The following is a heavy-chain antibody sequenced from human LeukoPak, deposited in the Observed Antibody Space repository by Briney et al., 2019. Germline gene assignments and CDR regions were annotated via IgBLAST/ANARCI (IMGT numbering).Heavy chain of an antibody. V-gene: IGHV3-23*01. J-gene: IGHJ4*02. CDR3: AKDQVGYCSSTSCRYFDY. D-gene: IGHD2-2*01. CDR2: ISGSGGST. Sequence: GGSLSLSCAASGFTFSSYAMSWVRQAPGKGLEWVSAISGSGGSTYYADSVKGRFTISRDNSKNTLYLQMNSLRAEDTAVYYCAKDQVGYCSSTSCRYFDYWGQGTLVTVSS. CDR1: GFTFSSYA.